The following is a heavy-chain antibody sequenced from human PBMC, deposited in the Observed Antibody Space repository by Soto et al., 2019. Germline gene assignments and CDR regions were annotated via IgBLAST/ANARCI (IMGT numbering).Heavy chain of an antibody. Sequence: PSETLSLTCAVSGDSSSSGYYWAWIRQPPGKGLEWIGEIYHSGSTNYNPSLKSRVTISVDKSKNQFSLKLSSVTAADTAGYYCARVPRSRSLVPAATGWGQGTLVTVSS. J-gene: IGHJ4*02. CDR1: GDSSSSGYY. CDR3: ARVPRSRSLVPAATG. CDR2: IYHSGST. D-gene: IGHD2-2*01. V-gene: IGHV4-38-2*01.